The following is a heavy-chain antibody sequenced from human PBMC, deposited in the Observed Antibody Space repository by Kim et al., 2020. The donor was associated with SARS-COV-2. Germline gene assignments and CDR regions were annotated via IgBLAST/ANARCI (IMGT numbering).Heavy chain of an antibody. J-gene: IGHJ6*02. D-gene: IGHD1-7*01. CDR1: GYPFTSYT. CDR3: ARLQNYVFAMDV. V-gene: IGHV1-18*01. CDR2: ISGYDGNT. Sequence: ASVKVSCKASGYPFTSYTITWVRQAPGQRLEWMGWISGYDGNTKYAQNLQGRVTMTTDTSTSTVYMELRRLRSDDTAVYYCARLQNYVFAMDVWGQGTTVIVSS.